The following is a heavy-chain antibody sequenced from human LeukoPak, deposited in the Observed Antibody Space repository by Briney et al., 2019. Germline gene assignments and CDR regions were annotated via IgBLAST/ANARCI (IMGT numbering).Heavy chain of an antibody. CDR3: AVYNWNHLGHWFDP. D-gene: IGHD1-14*01. V-gene: IGHV1-2*06. CDR2: INPNSGGT. Sequence: GASVKVSCKASGYTFTSYGISWVRQAPGQGLEWMGRINPNSGGTNYAQKFQGRVTMTRDTSISTAYMELSRLRSDDTAVYYCAVYNWNHLGHWFDPWGQGTLVTVSS. J-gene: IGHJ5*02. CDR1: GYTFTSYG.